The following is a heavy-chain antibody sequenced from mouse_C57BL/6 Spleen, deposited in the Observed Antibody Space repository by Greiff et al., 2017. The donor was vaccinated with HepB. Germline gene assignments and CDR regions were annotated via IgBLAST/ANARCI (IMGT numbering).Heavy chain of an antibody. CDR1: GYTFTSYW. D-gene: IGHD2-2*01. CDR3: ARGAGLYYGYEDWYFDV. V-gene: IGHV1-72*01. CDR2: IDPNSGGT. Sequence: QVQLQQPGAELVKPGASVKLSCKASGYTFTSYWMHWVKQRPGRGLEWIGRIDPNSGGTKYNEKFKSKATLTVDKPSSTAYMQLSSLTSEDSAVSYCARGAGLYYGYEDWYFDVWGTGTTVTVSS. J-gene: IGHJ1*03.